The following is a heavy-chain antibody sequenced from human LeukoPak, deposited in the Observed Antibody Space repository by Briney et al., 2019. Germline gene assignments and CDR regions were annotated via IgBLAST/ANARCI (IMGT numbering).Heavy chain of an antibody. V-gene: IGHV3-74*01. CDR3: ARGNYYGQDY. Sequence: GGSPRLSCAASGFTFSSYWMHWVRQAPGKGLVWISRINSDGSTTSYADSVEGRFTISRDNAENTLYLQMNSLRAEDTAVYYCARGNYYGQDYWGQGTLVTVSS. J-gene: IGHJ4*02. CDR2: INSDGSTT. CDR1: GFTFSSYW. D-gene: IGHD3-10*01.